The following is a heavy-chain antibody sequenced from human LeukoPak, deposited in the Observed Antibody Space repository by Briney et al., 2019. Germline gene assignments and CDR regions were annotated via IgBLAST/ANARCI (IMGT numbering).Heavy chain of an antibody. V-gene: IGHV4-39*01. Sequence: SETLSLTCSVSGGSISTSSYYWDWIRQPPGKGLEWIGSLYYSGSTYYNPSLKGRVTISGDTSKNQFSLNLGSVTAADAAVYYCARRTDRSAWSTYFDYWGQGTLVTVSS. CDR1: GGSISTSSYY. CDR2: LYYSGST. CDR3: ARRTDRSAWSTYFDY. D-gene: IGHD6-19*01. J-gene: IGHJ4*02.